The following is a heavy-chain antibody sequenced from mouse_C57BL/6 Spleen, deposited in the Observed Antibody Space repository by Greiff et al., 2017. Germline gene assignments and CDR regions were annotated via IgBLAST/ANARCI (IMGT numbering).Heavy chain of an antibody. CDR3: ARVTTVDWYFDV. J-gene: IGHJ1*03. CDR2: IDPSDSYT. Sequence: QVQLQQPGAELVRPGSSVKLSCKASGYTFTSYWMHWVKQRPGQGLEWIGEIDPSDSYTNYNQKFKGKSTLTVDKSSSTAYMQLSSLTSEDSAVYYCARVTTVDWYFDVWGTGTTVTVSS. CDR1: GYTFTSYW. D-gene: IGHD1-1*01. V-gene: IGHV1-69*01.